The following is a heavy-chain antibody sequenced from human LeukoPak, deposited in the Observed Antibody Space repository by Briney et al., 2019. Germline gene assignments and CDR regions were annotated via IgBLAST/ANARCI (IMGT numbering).Heavy chain of an antibody. CDR1: GFTVITND. Sequence: GGSLRLSCAASGFTVITNDMTWVRQAPGKGLEWVSVLYSDGNTKYADSVQGRFNISRDNSKNTLYLEMNSLSPDDTAVYYCARGVEPLAANTLAYWGQGTLVTVSS. D-gene: IGHD1-14*01. CDR3: ARGVEPLAANTLAY. V-gene: IGHV3-53*01. CDR2: LYSDGNT. J-gene: IGHJ4*02.